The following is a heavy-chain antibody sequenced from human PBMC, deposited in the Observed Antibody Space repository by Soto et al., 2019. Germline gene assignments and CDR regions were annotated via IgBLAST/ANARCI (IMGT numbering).Heavy chain of an antibody. Sequence: GESLKIPCAASGFTVSNNYKSWARQAPGKGLEWVSLFFRGGSTFYADSVEGRFNISRDNSKHTLFLQMNSLRAEDTAVYFCATYTSLDYWGQGTLVPVSS. D-gene: IGHD2-2*02. J-gene: IGHJ4*02. CDR3: ATYTSLDY. V-gene: IGHV3-53*01. CDR2: FFRGGST. CDR1: GFTVSNNY.